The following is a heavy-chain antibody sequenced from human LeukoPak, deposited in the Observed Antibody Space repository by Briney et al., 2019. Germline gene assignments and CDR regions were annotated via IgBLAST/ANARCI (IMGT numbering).Heavy chain of an antibody. CDR2: INPGDSDT. V-gene: IGHV5-51*01. CDR1: GYSFTIYW. J-gene: IGHJ6*03. D-gene: IGHD5-12*01. Sequence: GESLKISCKASGYSFTIYWIGWVRQMPGKGLEWMGIINPGDSDTRYSPSFQGQVTISADKSISTAYLQWSSLKASDTAMYYSTRLADIVATTYYYYYMDVWGKGTTVTVSS. CDR3: TRLADIVATTYYYYYMDV.